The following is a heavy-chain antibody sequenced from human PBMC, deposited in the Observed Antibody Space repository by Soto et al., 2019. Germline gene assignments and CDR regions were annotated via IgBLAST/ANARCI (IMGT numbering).Heavy chain of an antibody. CDR2: MYYSGTT. CDR1: SGSISSNNY. V-gene: IGHV4-39*01. Sequence: QLQLQESGPGLVKPSETLSLTCTVSSGSISSNNYWGWIRQPPEKGLEWIGSMYYSGTTYNNPSLKSRVTISVDTSKNQFSLKLSSVTAADTAVYYCARQLNYDAFDIWGQGTMVTVSS. J-gene: IGHJ3*02. CDR3: ARQLNYDAFDI.